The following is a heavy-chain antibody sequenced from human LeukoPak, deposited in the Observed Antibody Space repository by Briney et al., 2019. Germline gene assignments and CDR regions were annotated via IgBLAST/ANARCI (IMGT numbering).Heavy chain of an antibody. J-gene: IGHJ4*02. Sequence: GGSLRLSRAASGFTFSSYGMHWVRQAPGKGLEWVAVIWYDGSNKYYADSVKGRFTISRDNSKNTLYLQMNSLRAEDTAVYYCARGSSSGWYSGSVDYWGQGTLVTVSS. CDR1: GFTFSSYG. CDR2: IWYDGSNK. CDR3: ARGSSSGWYSGSVDY. V-gene: IGHV3-33*01. D-gene: IGHD6-19*01.